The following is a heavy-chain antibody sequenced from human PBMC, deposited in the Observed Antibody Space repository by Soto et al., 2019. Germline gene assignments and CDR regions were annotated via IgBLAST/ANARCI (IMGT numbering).Heavy chain of an antibody. V-gene: IGHV4-59*08. Sequence: PSETLSLTCTVPGGSISGYYWSWIRQPPGKGLEWIGYIYYSGSTNYNPSLKSRVTISVDTSKNQFSLKLSSVTAADTAVYYCARNIPFSYYYYMDVWGKGTTVTVS. CDR2: IYYSGST. D-gene: IGHD3-3*01. J-gene: IGHJ6*03. CDR3: ARNIPFSYYYYMDV. CDR1: GGSISGYY.